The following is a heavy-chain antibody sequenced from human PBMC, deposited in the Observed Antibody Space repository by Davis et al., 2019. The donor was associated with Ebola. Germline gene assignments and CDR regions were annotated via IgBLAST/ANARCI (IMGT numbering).Heavy chain of an antibody. V-gene: IGHV1-2*06. CDR3: AREVVVVVAANSQYYYGMDV. CDR2: INPNSGGT. CDR1: GYTFTGYY. Sequence: AASVKVSCKASGYTFTGYYMHWVRQAPGQGLEWMGRINPNSGGTNYAQKFQGRVTMTRDTSTSTVYMELSSLRSEDTAVYYCAREVVVVVAANSQYYYGMDVWGKGTTVTVSS. D-gene: IGHD2-15*01. J-gene: IGHJ6*04.